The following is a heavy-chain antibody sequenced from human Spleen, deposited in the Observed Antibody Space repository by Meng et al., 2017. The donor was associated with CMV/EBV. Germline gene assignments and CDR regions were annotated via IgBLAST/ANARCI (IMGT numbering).Heavy chain of an antibody. J-gene: IGHJ4*02. D-gene: IGHD3-22*01. V-gene: IGHV3-7*01. CDR1: GFTFSTYW. CDR2: LKQDGSEK. Sequence: GESLKISCAASGFTFSTYWMSWVRQAPGKGLEWVANLKQDGSEKYYVDSVKGRFTISRDNAKNSLDLQMNSLRAADTAVYYCASDSSGYYYAFWGQGTLVTVSS. CDR3: ASDSSGYYYAF.